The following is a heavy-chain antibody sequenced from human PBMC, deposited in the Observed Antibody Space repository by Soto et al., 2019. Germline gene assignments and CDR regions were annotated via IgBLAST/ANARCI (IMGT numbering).Heavy chain of an antibody. Sequence: QVQLVQSGAEVKQPGSSVRVSCKASGGTFSSYAISWVRQAPGQGLEWMGGIIPIFGTENYAQKFQGRVTITADESTSTAYMELSSLRYEDTAVYYCARDRIAGSKYYYGMDVWGQGPTVTVSS. D-gene: IGHD6-13*01. V-gene: IGHV1-69*01. CDR1: GGTFSSYA. J-gene: IGHJ6*02. CDR3: ARDRIAGSKYYYGMDV. CDR2: IIPIFGTE.